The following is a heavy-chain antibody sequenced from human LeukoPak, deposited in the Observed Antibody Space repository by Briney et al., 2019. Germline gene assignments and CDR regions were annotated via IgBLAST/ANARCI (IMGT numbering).Heavy chain of an antibody. CDR1: GGTFSSYA. J-gene: IGHJ5*02. V-gene: IGHV1-69*13. D-gene: IGHD3-10*01. CDR2: IIPIFGTA. Sequence: SVKVSCKASGGTFSSYAISWVRQAPGQGLEWMGGIIPIFGTANYAQKFQGRVTITADESTSTAYMELSSLRSEDTAVYYCAREGDLLWFGGLWGPNWFDPWGQGTLVTVS. CDR3: AREGDLLWFGGLWGPNWFDP.